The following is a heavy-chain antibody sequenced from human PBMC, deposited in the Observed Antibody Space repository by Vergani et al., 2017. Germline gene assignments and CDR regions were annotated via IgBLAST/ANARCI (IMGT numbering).Heavy chain of an antibody. CDR2: IWYDGSNK. D-gene: IGHD4-17*01. J-gene: IGHJ5*02. CDR1: GFTFSSYG. CDR3: AGSDYAQNGFDP. Sequence: QVQLVESGGGVVQPGRSLRLSCAASGFTFSSYGMHWVRQAPGKGLEWGAVIWYDGSNKYYADSVKGRFTISRDNAKNSLYLQMNSLRAEDTAVYYCAGSDYAQNGFDPWGQGTLVTVSS. V-gene: IGHV3-33*03.